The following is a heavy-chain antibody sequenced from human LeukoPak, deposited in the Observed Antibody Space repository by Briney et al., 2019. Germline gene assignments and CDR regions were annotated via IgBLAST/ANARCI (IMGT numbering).Heavy chain of an antibody. V-gene: IGHV4-39*07. CDR2: IYYSGST. CDR1: GGSISSSSYY. D-gene: IGHD3-16*01. Sequence: KPSETLSLTCTVSGGSISSSSYYWGWIRQPPGKGLEWIGSIYYSGSTYYNPSLKSRVTISVDTSKNQFSLKLSSVTAADTAVYYCARASNLWDYYGMDVWGQGTTVTVSS. J-gene: IGHJ6*02. CDR3: ARASNLWDYYGMDV.